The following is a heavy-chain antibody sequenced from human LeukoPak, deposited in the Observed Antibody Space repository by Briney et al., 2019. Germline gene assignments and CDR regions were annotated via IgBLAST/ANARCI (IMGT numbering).Heavy chain of an antibody. Sequence: PGRSLRLSCAASGFTVSSNYMSWVRQAPGKGLEWVSVIYSGGSTYYADSVKGRFTISRHNSKNTLYLQMNSLRAEDTAVYYCARSMGGYSDYWGQGTLVTVSS. D-gene: IGHD5-24*01. V-gene: IGHV3-53*04. CDR2: IYSGGST. J-gene: IGHJ4*02. CDR3: ARSMGGYSDY. CDR1: GFTVSSNY.